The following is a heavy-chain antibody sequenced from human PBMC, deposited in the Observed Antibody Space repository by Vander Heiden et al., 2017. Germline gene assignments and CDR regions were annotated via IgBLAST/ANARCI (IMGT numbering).Heavy chain of an antibody. Sequence: QLQLQESGPGLVKPSETLSLTCTVSGGSISSSSYYWGWIRQPPGKGLEWIGGIYYSGSTYYNPSLKSRVTISVDTSKNQFSLKLSSVTAADTAVYYCARGPPYYDFWSGYFDYWDYWGQGTLVTVSS. V-gene: IGHV4-39*01. CDR2: IYYSGST. D-gene: IGHD3-3*01. CDR3: ARGPPYYDFWSGYFDYWDY. J-gene: IGHJ4*02. CDR1: GGSISSSSYY.